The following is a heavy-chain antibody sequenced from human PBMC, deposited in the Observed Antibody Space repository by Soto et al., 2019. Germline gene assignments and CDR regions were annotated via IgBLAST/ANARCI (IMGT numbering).Heavy chain of an antibody. CDR2: ISSGSKTI. D-gene: IGHD1-26*01. CDR3: AREDILGARSFDY. CDR1: GFTFSSYS. Sequence: EVQLVESGGALVQWGGSLRLSCAASGFTFSSYSVNWVRQAPGKGLEWVSYISSGSKTIYYADSVKGRFTVSRDNAKNEQYLQMSSLRDEDTAVYYCAREDILGARSFDYWGQGTLVTVSS. V-gene: IGHV3-48*02. J-gene: IGHJ4*02.